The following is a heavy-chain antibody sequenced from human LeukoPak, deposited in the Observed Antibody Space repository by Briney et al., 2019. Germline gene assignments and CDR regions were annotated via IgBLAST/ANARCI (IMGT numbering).Heavy chain of an antibody. CDR2: IYYSGST. V-gene: IGHV4-31*03. D-gene: IGHD4-23*01. J-gene: IGHJ4*02. CDR3: ARASAVVTIGGEYYFDY. CDR1: GGSISSGGYY. Sequence: NPSQTLSLTCTVSGGSISSGGYYWSWIRQHPGKGLEWIGYIYYSGSTYYNPSLKSRVTISVDTSKNQFSLKLSSVTAADTAVYYCARASAVVTIGGEYYFDYWGLGTLVTVSS.